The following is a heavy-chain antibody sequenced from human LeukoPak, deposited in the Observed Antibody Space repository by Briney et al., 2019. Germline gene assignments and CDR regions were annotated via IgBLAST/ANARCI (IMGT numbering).Heavy chain of an antibody. CDR3: ARDPGDVAAAHDAFDI. Sequence: GGSLRLSCAASGFTFSNYWMSWVRQAPGKGLEWVANIRQDGSDKFYVDSVKGRSTISRDNAQNSLYLQMNSLRAEDTAVYYCARDPGDVAAAHDAFDIWGQGTMVTVSS. CDR1: GFTFSNYW. CDR2: IRQDGSDK. J-gene: IGHJ3*02. V-gene: IGHV3-7*01. D-gene: IGHD2-15*01.